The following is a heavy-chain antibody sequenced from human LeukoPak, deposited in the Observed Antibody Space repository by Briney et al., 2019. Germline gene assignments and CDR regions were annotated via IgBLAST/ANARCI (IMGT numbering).Heavy chain of an antibody. CDR3: AEIVVVIARWIYTLYYYYMDV. CDR1: GGTFSSYA. V-gene: IGHV1-8*03. CDR2: MNPNSGNT. Sequence: ASVKVSCKASGGTFSSYAISWVRQAPGQGIECMGWMNPNSGNTGYAQKFQGRVTITRNTSISTAYMELSSLRSEDTAVYYCAEIVVVIARWIYTLYYYYMDVWGKGTTVTVSS. J-gene: IGHJ6*03. D-gene: IGHD2-21*01.